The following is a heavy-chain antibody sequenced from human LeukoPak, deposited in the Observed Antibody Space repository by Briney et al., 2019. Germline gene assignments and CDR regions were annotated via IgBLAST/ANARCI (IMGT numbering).Heavy chain of an antibody. Sequence: KTSETLSLTCTVSGGSMSSYYWSWIRQPPGKGLEWIGYIYYSGSTKYNPSLKSRVTISVDTSKNQFSLKLSSVTAADTAVYYCARGHSGSPELYYGMDVWGQGTTVTVSS. CDR3: ARGHSGSPELYYGMDV. V-gene: IGHV4-59*12. CDR1: GGSMSSYY. J-gene: IGHJ6*02. D-gene: IGHD1-26*01. CDR2: IYYSGST.